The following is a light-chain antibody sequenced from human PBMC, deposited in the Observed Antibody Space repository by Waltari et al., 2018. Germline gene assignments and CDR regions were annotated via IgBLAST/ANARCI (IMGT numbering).Light chain of an antibody. CDR1: QSISSN. V-gene: IGKV3-15*01. Sequence: EIVMTQSPDTLSVSLGERATSSCRASQSISSNLAWYQQKPGQAPRLLIYEASTRATSTPARFSVSGSETDFTLTISSLQSEDSAVYYCQQYNHWPPITFGQGTRLEIK. CDR2: EAS. J-gene: IGKJ5*01. CDR3: QQYNHWPPIT.